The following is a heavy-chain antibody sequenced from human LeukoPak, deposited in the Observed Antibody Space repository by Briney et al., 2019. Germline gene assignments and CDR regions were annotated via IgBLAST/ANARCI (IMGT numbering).Heavy chain of an antibody. CDR1: GGSFNGYY. V-gene: IGHV4-34*01. CDR3: ARIYCSSTSCYRIRWFDP. CDR2: INHSGST. D-gene: IGHD2-2*02. J-gene: IGHJ5*02. Sequence: SETLSLTCAVFGGSFNGYYWSWIRQPPGKGLEWIGEINHSGSTNYNPSLKSRVTISVDTSKNQFSLKLSSVTAADTAVYYCARIYCSSTSCYRIRWFDPWGQGTLVTVSS.